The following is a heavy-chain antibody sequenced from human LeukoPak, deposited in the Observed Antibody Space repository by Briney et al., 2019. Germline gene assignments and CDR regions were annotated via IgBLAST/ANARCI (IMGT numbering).Heavy chain of an antibody. CDR3: ARSSRSGTTADY. CDR1: GGTFSSYT. Sequence: SVKVSCKASGGTFSSYTISWVRQAPGQGLEWMGRIIPILGIANYAQKFQDRVTITADKSTSTAYMELSSLRSEDTAVYYCARSSRSGTTADYWGQGTLVTVSS. V-gene: IGHV1-69*02. CDR2: IIPILGIA. D-gene: IGHD1-26*01. J-gene: IGHJ4*02.